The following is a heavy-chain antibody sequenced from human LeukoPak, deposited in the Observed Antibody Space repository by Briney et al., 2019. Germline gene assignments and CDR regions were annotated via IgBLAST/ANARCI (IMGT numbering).Heavy chain of an antibody. V-gene: IGHV3-11*04. CDR3: ARAASGTTGPYYYYYYMDV. Sequence: GGSLRLSCAASGFTFSDYYMSWIRQAPGKGLEWVSYISSSGSTIYYADSAKGRFTISRDNAKNSLYLQMNSRRAEDTAVYYCARAASGTTGPYYYYYYMDVWGKGTTVTVSS. CDR1: GFTFSDYY. CDR2: ISSSGSTI. D-gene: IGHD1-1*01. J-gene: IGHJ6*03.